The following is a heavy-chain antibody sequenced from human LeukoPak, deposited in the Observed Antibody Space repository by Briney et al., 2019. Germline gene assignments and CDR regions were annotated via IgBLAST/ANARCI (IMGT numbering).Heavy chain of an antibody. Sequence: SETLSLTCTVSGGSISSYYWSWIRQPAGKGLDWIGRIYTSGSTNYNPSLKSRVTMSVDTSKNQISLKLSSVTAEDTAVYYCARDKGSRDGYNHFDNWGQGTLVTVSS. D-gene: IGHD5-24*01. CDR1: GGSISSYY. CDR2: IYTSGST. CDR3: ARDKGSRDGYNHFDN. J-gene: IGHJ4*02. V-gene: IGHV4-4*07.